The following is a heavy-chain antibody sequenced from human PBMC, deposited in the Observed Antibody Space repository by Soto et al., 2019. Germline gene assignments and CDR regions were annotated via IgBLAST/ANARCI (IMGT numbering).Heavy chain of an antibody. Sequence: GGSLRLSCAASGFTFSDYYMSWIRQAPGKGLEWVSYISDTSSSTNYADSVKGRFTISRDNAKNSLYLQMNSLRAGDTAVYYCARGGAYRCGYPDYWGQGTLVTVSS. V-gene: IGHV3-11*06. CDR3: ARGGAYRCGYPDY. CDR1: GFTFSDYY. CDR2: ISDTSSST. J-gene: IGHJ4*02. D-gene: IGHD5-18*01.